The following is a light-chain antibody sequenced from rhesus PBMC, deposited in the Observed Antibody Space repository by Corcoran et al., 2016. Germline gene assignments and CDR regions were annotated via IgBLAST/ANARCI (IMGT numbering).Light chain of an antibody. V-gene: IGKV1-25*01. Sequence: DIQMTQSPSSVSASVGDRVTITCRASQAISSFLAWYQQKPGEAPRLLVYYATTLQKGVPSRFSGSGSVTDVTLTISSLQPEDFATYYCQQYYTLPYNFGQGTKVEIK. CDR1: QAISSF. J-gene: IGKJ2*01. CDR3: QQYYTLPYN. CDR2: YAT.